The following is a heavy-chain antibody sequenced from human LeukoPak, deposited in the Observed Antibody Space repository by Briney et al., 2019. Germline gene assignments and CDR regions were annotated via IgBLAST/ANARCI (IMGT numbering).Heavy chain of an antibody. D-gene: IGHD6-13*01. CDR1: GFTFSSYG. V-gene: IGHV3-30*02. J-gene: IGHJ5*02. CDR3: AKEGIAAAGTGFDP. CDR2: IRYDGSNK. Sequence: PGGSLRLSCAASGFTFSSYGMHWVRQAPGKGLEWVAFIRYDGSNKYYADSVKGRFTISRDNSKNTLYLQMNSLRAEDTAVYYCAKEGIAAAGTGFDPWGQGTLVTVSS.